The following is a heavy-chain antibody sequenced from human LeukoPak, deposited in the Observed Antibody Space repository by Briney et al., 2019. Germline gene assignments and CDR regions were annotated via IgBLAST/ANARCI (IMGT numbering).Heavy chain of an antibody. CDR2: ISYDGSNK. J-gene: IGHJ6*03. CDR1: GFTFSSYG. V-gene: IGHV3-30*18. Sequence: PGGSLRLSCAASGFTFSSYGMHWVRQAPGKGLEWVAVISYDGSNKYYADSVKGRFTISRDNSKRTLYLQMNSLRADDTAVYYCAKDGVVGARRNYMDVWGKGTAVTVSS. CDR3: AKDGVVGARRNYMDV. D-gene: IGHD1-26*01.